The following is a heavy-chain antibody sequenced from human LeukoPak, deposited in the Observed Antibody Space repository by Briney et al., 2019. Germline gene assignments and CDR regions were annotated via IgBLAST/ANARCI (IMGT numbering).Heavy chain of an antibody. CDR1: GFTFSSYG. CDR3: AKVKDSSGYWYFDY. CDR2: ISGSGGST. J-gene: IGHJ4*02. V-gene: IGHV3-23*01. Sequence: PGGSLRLSFADSGFTFSSYGMSWVRQAPGKGLEWVAAISGSGGSTYYADSVKGRFTISRDNSKNTLYLQMNSLRAEDTAVYYCAKVKDSSGYWYFDYWGQGTLVTVSS. D-gene: IGHD3-22*01.